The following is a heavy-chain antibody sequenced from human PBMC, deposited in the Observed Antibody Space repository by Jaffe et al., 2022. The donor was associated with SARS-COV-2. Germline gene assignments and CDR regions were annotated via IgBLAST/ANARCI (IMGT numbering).Heavy chain of an antibody. CDR1: GFTFSSYA. V-gene: IGHV3-23*01. CDR2: ISGSGGST. Sequence: EVQLLESGGGLVQPGGSLRLSCAASGFTFSSYAMSWVRQAPGKGLEWVSAISGSGGSTYYADSVKGRFTISRDNSKNTLYLQMNSLRAEDTAVYYCAKVVGTMVRGPEGAFDIWGQGTMVTVSS. D-gene: IGHD3-10*01. J-gene: IGHJ3*02. CDR3: AKVVGTMVRGPEGAFDI.